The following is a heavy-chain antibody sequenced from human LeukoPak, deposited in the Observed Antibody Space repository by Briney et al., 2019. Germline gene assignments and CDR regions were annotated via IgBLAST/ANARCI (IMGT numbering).Heavy chain of an antibody. D-gene: IGHD3-10*01. V-gene: IGHV3-30*18. CDR1: GFTFSTYG. Sequence: GGSLRHSCTASGFTFSTYGMHWVRQAPGKELEWVAVIVHDGSNKYYADSVKGRFTISRDNSKNTLYLQMNGLRPEDTAVYFCAKDWGTKFASGSSYLDSWGQGTVVTVSS. CDR3: AKDWGTKFASGSSYLDS. CDR2: IVHDGSNK. J-gene: IGHJ4*02.